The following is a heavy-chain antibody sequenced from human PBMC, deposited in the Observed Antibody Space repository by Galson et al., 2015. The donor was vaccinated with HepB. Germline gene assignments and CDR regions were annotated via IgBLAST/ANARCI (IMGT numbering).Heavy chain of an antibody. CDR1: GFTFSSYA. J-gene: IGHJ4*02. Sequence: SLRLSCAASGFTFSSYAMHWVRQAPGKGLEWVAVISYDGSNKYYADSVKGRFTISRDNSKNTLYLQMNSLRAEDTAVYYCARSGGGQRAFDYWGQGTLVTVSS. V-gene: IGHV3-30*04. CDR2: ISYDGSNK. D-gene: IGHD2-15*01. CDR3: ARSGGGQRAFDY.